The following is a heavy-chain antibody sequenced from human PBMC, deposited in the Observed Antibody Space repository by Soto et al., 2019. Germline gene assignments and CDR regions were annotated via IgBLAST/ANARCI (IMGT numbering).Heavy chain of an antibody. CDR2: IGPESGAT. D-gene: IGHD5-12*01. CDR1: GYTFTGHY. Sequence: SVKVCCKASGYTFTGHYIHWVRQAPEQGPEWMGEIGPESGATRYAQKFQGRVTMTMDMSITTVYMELSNLSPDDTAVYYCWRGRSGQIVVFYWAQGPPVSLSS. V-gene: IGHV1-2*02. CDR3: WRGRSGQIVVFY. J-gene: IGHJ4*02.